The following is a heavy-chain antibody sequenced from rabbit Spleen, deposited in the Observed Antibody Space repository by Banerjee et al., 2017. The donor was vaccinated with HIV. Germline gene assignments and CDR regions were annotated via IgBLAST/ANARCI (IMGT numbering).Heavy chain of an antibody. CDR1: GFSFSSSYW. J-gene: IGHJ6*01. CDR3: ARDTGSSFSSYGMDL. V-gene: IGHV1S45*01. D-gene: IGHD8-1*01. Sequence: QEQLEESGGDLVKPEGSLTLTCTASGFSFSSSYWICWVRQAPGKGLEWIGCIHGGSSGTTYYASWAKGRFTISKTSSTTVTLQMTSLTAADTATYFCARDTGSSFSSYGMDLWGPGTLVTVS. CDR2: IHGGSSGTT.